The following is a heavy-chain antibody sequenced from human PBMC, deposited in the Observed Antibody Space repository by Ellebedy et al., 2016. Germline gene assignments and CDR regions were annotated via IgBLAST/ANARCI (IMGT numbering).Heavy chain of an antibody. V-gene: IGHV3-30*18. D-gene: IGHD1-7*01. CDR1: GFTFSTYG. CDR2: ISYDGSYK. J-gene: IGHJ6*03. CDR3: AKDELELLTNYYYYMDV. Sequence: GGSLRLSXAASGFTFSTYGMHWVRQAPGKGLEWVAVISYDGSYKYYGDSVKGRFTISRDKSKKTLYLQMNSLRAEDTAVYYCAKDELELLTNYYYYMDVWGKGTTVTVSS.